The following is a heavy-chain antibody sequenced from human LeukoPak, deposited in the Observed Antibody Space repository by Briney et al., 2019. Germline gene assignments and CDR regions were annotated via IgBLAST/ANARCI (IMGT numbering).Heavy chain of an antibody. CDR3: ARDGAFRIYDY. D-gene: IGHD3-3*02. V-gene: IGHV3-7*01. CDR1: GFTFSSYW. J-gene: IGHJ4*02. CDR2: IKQDGNEK. Sequence: GGSLRLSCAASGFTFSSYWMTWVRQAPGKGLEWVASIKQDGNEKYYVDSVKGRFTISRDNARNSLYLQMSSLRADDTAVYYCARDGAFRIYDYWGQGTLVTASS.